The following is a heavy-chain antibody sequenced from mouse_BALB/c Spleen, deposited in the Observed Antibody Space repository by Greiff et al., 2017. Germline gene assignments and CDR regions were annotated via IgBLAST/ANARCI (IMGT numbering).Heavy chain of an antibody. CDR1: GFTFSSYY. Sequence: EVKLVESGGGLVKLGGSLKLSCAASGFTFSSYYMSWVRQTPEKRLELVAAINSNGGSTYYPDTVKGRFTISRDNAKNTLYLQMSSLKSEDTALYYCARHYYDYDAFAYWGQGTLVTVSA. CDR3: ARHYYDYDAFAY. V-gene: IGHV5-6-2*01. CDR2: INSNGGST. J-gene: IGHJ3*01. D-gene: IGHD2-4*01.